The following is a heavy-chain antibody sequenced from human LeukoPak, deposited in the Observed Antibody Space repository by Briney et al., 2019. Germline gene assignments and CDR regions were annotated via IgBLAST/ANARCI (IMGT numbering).Heavy chain of an antibody. Sequence: GGSLRLSCAASGFTFRDYYMSWIRQAPGKGLEWVSYISSSGSTKYYADSVKGRFTISRDNAKNSLYLQMNSLRAEDTAVYYCARDGNCSGGSCYSGYYYYSMDVWGKGTTVTVSS. V-gene: IGHV3-11*04. D-gene: IGHD2-15*01. CDR2: ISSSGSTK. CDR1: GFTFRDYY. J-gene: IGHJ6*03. CDR3: ARDGNCSGGSCYSGYYYYSMDV.